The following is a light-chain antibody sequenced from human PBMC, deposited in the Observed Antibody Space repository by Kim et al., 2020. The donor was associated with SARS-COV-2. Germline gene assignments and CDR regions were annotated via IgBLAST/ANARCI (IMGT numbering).Light chain of an antibody. CDR1: QSVSSSY. V-gene: IGKV3-20*01. CDR3: QQYGSSPPWT. J-gene: IGKJ1*01. Sequence: SGERATLSCRASQSVSSSYLAWYQQKPGQAPRLLIYGASSRATGSPDRFSGSGSGTEVTLTISRLEPEDFAVYYCQQYGSSPPWTFGQGTKVDIK. CDR2: GAS.